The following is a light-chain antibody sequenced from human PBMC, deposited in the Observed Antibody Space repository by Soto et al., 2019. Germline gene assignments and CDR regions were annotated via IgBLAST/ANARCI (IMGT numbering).Light chain of an antibody. CDR3: QTWGTGIQVV. Sequence: QLVLTQSPSASASLGASVKLTCTLSSGHSSYAIAWHQQQPDKGPRYLMKLNSDGSHSKGDGIPDRFSGSSSGAERYLTISSLQSEDEADYYCQTWGTGIQVVFGGGTKVTVL. V-gene: IGLV4-69*01. J-gene: IGLJ2*01. CDR1: SGHSSYA. CDR2: LNSDGSH.